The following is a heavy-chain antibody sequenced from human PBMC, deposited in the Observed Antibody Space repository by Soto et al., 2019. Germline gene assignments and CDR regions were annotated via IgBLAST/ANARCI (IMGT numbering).Heavy chain of an antibody. J-gene: IGHJ5*02. D-gene: IGHD4-17*01. CDR3: VRDGSKTLRDCFDP. V-gene: IGHV4-4*07. Sequence: SETLSLTCSFSCGSMIKFYWSWIRKTAGKGLEWMGRVYATGTSDYNPSLRSRIAMSVDISKKTFSLRLRSVTAADTGVYHCVRDGSKTLRDCFDPWGQGILVTVSS. CDR1: CGSMIKFY. CDR2: VYATGTS.